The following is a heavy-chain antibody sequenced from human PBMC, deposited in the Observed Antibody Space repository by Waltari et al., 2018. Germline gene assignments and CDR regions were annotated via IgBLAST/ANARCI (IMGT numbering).Heavy chain of an antibody. D-gene: IGHD3-22*01. CDR2: IYYSGGT. Sequence: QLQLQESGPGLVKPSETLSLTCTVSGGSISSSSYYWGWIRQPPGKGLEWIGSIYYSGGTYDNPSLKSRVNISVDTSKNQFSLKLSSVTAADTAVYYCARDYYESSGYPHWGQGTLVTVSS. CDR3: ARDYYESSGYPH. J-gene: IGHJ4*02. V-gene: IGHV4-39*07. CDR1: GGSISSSSYY.